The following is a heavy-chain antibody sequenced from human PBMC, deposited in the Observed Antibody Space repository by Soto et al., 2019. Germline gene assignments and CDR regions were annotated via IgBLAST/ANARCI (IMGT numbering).Heavy chain of an antibody. CDR1: GGSISSGDYY. Sequence: ASETLSLTCTVSGGSISSGDYYWSCIRQPPGKGLEWIGYIYYSGSTYYNPSLKSRVTISVDTSKNQFSLKLSSVTAADTAVYYCASAPYYDFWSGYPYFDYWGQGTLVTVSS. CDR3: ASAPYYDFWSGYPYFDY. V-gene: IGHV4-30-4*01. J-gene: IGHJ4*02. CDR2: IYYSGST. D-gene: IGHD3-3*01.